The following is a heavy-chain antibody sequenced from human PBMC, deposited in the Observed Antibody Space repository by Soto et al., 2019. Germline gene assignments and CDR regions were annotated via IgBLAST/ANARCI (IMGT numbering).Heavy chain of an antibody. J-gene: IGHJ4*02. D-gene: IGHD3-10*01. CDR2: ITGSSNYI. Sequence: EVQVVESGGGLVKPGGSLRLSCAASGFTFSTYSMSWVRQAPGKGLEWVSSITGSSNYIHYADSVKGRFTISRDNAKRFLYLEMNSLGGEGTAVYFRARDHNFYASGSGVDYWGQGTLVTVSS. CDR3: ARDHNFYASGSGVDY. CDR1: GFTFSTYS. V-gene: IGHV3-21*01.